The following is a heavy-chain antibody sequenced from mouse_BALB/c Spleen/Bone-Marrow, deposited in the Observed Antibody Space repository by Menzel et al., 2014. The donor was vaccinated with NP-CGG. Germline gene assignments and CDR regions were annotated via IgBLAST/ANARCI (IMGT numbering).Heavy chain of an antibody. V-gene: IGHV14-3*02. D-gene: IGHD1-2*01. CDR3: ARDYGPFDY. CDR1: GFNIKDIY. J-gene: IGHJ2*01. Sequence: VQLKESGAELVKPGASVKLSCTASGFNIKDIYMHWVKQRPEQGLEWIGRIDPANGDTKYDPKFQGMATITADTSSNTAYLQLSSLTSEDTAVYYCARDYGPFDYWGQGTTLTVSS. CDR2: IDPANGDT.